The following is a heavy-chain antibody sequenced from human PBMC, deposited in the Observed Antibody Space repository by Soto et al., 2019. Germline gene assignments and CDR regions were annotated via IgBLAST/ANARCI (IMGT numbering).Heavy chain of an antibody. CDR2: IYYSGST. CDR1: GGSISSGDYY. J-gene: IGHJ4*02. D-gene: IGHD3-22*01. Sequence: SETLSLTCTVSGGSISSGDYYWSWIRQPPGKGLEWIGYIYYSGSTYYNPSLKSRVTISVDTSKNQFSLKLGSVTAADTAVYYCAGGSALYYYDSSGGIDYWGKGTLVTVSS. CDR3: AGGSALYYYDSSGGIDY. V-gene: IGHV4-30-4*01.